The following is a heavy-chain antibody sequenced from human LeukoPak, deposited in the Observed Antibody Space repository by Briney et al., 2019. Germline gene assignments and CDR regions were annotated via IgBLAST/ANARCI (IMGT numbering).Heavy chain of an antibody. CDR1: GYTFSDYY. CDR2: INPNSGDT. D-gene: IGHD3-16*01. Sequence: ASVKVSCRASGYTFSDYYMHWVRQAPGQGLEWMGWINPNSGDTNYAQKFQGRVTMTRDTSISTAYMELSRLRSDDTAVYYCARYTTSGDPYYFDYWGQGTLVAVSS. V-gene: IGHV1-2*02. CDR3: ARYTTSGDPYYFDY. J-gene: IGHJ4*02.